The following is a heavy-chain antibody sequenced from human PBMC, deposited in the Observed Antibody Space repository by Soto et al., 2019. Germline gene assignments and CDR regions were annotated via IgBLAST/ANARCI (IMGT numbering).Heavy chain of an antibody. J-gene: IGHJ4*02. CDR1: GYTFTSYG. D-gene: IGHD2-15*01. CDR3: ARDWQVGYCSGGSCYSDFDY. Sequence: QVQLVQSGAEVKKPGASVKVSCKASGYTFTSYGISWVRQAPGQRLEWMGWISAYNGNTNYAQKLQGRVTMTTDTSTSTAYMELRSLRSDDTAVYYCARDWQVGYCSGGSCYSDFDYWGQGTLVTVSS. V-gene: IGHV1-18*01. CDR2: ISAYNGNT.